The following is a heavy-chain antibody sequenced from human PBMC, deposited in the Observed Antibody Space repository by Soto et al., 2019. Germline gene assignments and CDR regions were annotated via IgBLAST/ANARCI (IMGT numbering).Heavy chain of an antibody. J-gene: IGHJ2*01. V-gene: IGHV4-34*01. CDR2: INHSGST. CDR3: ARGPWGLWFGESRYFDL. CDR1: GGSFSGYY. D-gene: IGHD3-10*01. Sequence: QVQLQQWGAGLLKPSETLSLTCAVYGGSFSGYYWSWIRQPPGKGLEWIGEINHSGSTNYNPSLRSRVTISLDTSKNQFSLKLSSVTAADTAVYYCARGPWGLWFGESRYFDLWGRGTLVTVSS.